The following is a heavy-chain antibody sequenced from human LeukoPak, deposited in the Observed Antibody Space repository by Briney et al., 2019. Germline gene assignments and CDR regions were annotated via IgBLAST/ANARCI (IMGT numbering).Heavy chain of an antibody. CDR1: GFNFNNNA. Sequence: PGGSLRLSCSASGFNFNNNAMYWVRQAPGKELGLVSVAHGNGGNTHYADFVEGRFSISRDYSKNTLYLQLSSLRVEDTAVYYCVRDNYGMDVWGQGTTVTVSS. CDR3: VRDNYGMDV. J-gene: IGHJ6*02. CDR2: AHGNGGNT. V-gene: IGHV3-64D*06. D-gene: IGHD2-15*01.